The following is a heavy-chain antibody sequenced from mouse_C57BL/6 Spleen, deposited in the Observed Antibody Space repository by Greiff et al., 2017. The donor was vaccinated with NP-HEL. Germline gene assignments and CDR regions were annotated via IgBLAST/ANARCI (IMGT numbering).Heavy chain of an antibody. Sequence: VQRVESGAELVRPGTSVKMSCKASGYTFTNYWIGWAKQRPGHGLEWIGDIYPGGGYTNYNEKFKGKATLTADKSSSTAYMQFSSLTSEDSAIYYCARGGAQAYYAMDYWGQGTSVTVSS. CDR3: ARGGAQAYYAMDY. V-gene: IGHV1-63*01. CDR2: IYPGGGYT. J-gene: IGHJ4*01. D-gene: IGHD3-2*02. CDR1: GYTFTNYW.